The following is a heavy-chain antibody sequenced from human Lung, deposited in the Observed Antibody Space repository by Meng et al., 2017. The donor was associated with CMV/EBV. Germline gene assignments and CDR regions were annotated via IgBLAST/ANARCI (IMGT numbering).Heavy chain of an antibody. Sequence: GGSLRPSCPASGFTFSDYGLSWVRQAPGKGLEWVSSISSAGTHIYYGNSLKGRFTISRDNAKNSLYLQMNSLRVDDTAMYYCARARGLPAGSYYFDYWGQGALVTVSS. CDR2: ISSAGTHI. D-gene: IGHD4-11*01. J-gene: IGHJ4*02. CDR1: GFTFSDYG. V-gene: IGHV3-21*06. CDR3: ARARGLPAGSYYFDY.